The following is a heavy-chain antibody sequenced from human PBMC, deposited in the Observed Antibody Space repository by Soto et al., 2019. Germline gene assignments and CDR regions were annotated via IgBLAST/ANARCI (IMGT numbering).Heavy chain of an antibody. J-gene: IGHJ6*02. CDR1: GFSFSSYA. D-gene: IGHD2-2*01. Sequence: GGSLRLSCAASGFSFSSYAMTWVRQAPGKGLEWVSAIDSDASTYYADSVKGRFTISRDKSKGTLYLQISSLRAEDTAVYYCAKERIPAAIINYYYGMDVWGQGTMVTVSS. CDR3: AKERIPAAIINYYYGMDV. CDR2: IDSDAST. V-gene: IGHV3-23*01.